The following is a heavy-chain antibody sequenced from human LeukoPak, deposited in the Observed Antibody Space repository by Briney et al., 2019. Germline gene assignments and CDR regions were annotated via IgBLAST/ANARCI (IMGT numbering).Heavy chain of an antibody. D-gene: IGHD6-19*01. J-gene: IGHJ4*02. CDR2: INHSGST. V-gene: IGHV4-39*07. CDR1: GGSISSGGYY. CDR3: ARAPRVGSGWYGGSAY. Sequence: NTSETLSLTCTVSGGSISSGGYYWSWIRQPPGKGLEWIGEINHSGSTNYNPSLKSRVTISVDTSKNQFSLKLSSVTAADTAVYYWARAPRVGSGWYGGSAYWGQGTLVTVSS.